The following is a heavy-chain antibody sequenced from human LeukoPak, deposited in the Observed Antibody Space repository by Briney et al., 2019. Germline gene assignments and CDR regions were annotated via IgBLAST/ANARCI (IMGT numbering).Heavy chain of an antibody. CDR1: GGSISRSNYY. Sequence: SETLSLTCTVSGGSISRSNYYWSWIRQPAGEGLEWIGRIYTSGSTSYNPSLKSRVTMSVDTSKNQFSLKLTSVTAADTAVYYCARVSAVAGTWWFDYWGQGTLVTVSS. CDR3: ARVSAVAGTWWFDY. D-gene: IGHD6-19*01. J-gene: IGHJ4*02. V-gene: IGHV4-4*07. CDR2: IYTSGST.